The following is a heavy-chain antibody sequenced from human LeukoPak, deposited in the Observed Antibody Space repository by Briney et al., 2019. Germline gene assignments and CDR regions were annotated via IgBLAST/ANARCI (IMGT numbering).Heavy chain of an antibody. CDR1: GYPFTTYE. Sequence: ASVKVSCKTSGYPFTTYEINWVRQAAGQGLEWMGWVHPDTDYADYAQKFQGRVTMTSDTSISTAYMELSSLRSDDTAVYFCARGPRNDPWGQGTLVTVSS. V-gene: IGHV1-8*01. CDR2: VHPDTDYA. D-gene: IGHD1-14*01. CDR3: ARGPRNDP. J-gene: IGHJ5*02.